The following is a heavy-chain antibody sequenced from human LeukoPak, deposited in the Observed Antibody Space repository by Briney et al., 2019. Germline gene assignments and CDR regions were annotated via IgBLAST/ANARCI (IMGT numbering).Heavy chain of an antibody. J-gene: IGHJ5*02. Sequence: PGGSLRLSCSASGFTFSSYAIQWVRQAPGKGLEYVSAISSNGGSIYYADSVKGRFTISRDNSKNTLYLQMSSLRAEDTAVYYCVPPPNELALHPWGQGTLVTVSS. V-gene: IGHV3-64D*06. CDR1: GFTFSSYA. CDR2: ISSNGGSI. CDR3: VPPPNELALHP. D-gene: IGHD1-1*01.